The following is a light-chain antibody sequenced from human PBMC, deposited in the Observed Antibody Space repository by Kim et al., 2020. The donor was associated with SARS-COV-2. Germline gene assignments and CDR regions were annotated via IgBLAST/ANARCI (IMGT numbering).Light chain of an antibody. CDR3: QQYASSPLT. V-gene: IGKV3-20*01. J-gene: IGKJ4*01. Sequence: EIVLTQSPGTLSLSPGDRATLSCRASQSSSSTYLAWYQHKPGQAPRLLIYGASSRATGIPDRFSGSGSGTDFTLTISRLEPEDFAVYYCQQYASSPLTFGGGTKLEI. CDR2: GAS. CDR1: QSSSSTY.